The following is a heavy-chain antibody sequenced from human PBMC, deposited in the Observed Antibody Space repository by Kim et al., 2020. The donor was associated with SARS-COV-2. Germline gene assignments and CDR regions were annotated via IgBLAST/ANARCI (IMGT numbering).Heavy chain of an antibody. D-gene: IGHD2-15*01. J-gene: IGHJ4*02. Sequence: IPSLKSRVTISVDTSKNQFSLKLSSLTAADTAVYYCARHGLQGWSDFDYWGQGTLVTVSS. V-gene: IGHV4-59*08. CDR3: ARHGLQGWSDFDY.